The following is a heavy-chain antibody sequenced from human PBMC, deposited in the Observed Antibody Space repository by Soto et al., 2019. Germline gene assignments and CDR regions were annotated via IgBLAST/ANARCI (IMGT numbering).Heavy chain of an antibody. CDR2: IIPIFGTA. V-gene: IGHV1-69*06. CDR1: GGTFSSYV. J-gene: IGHJ3*02. D-gene: IGHD5-18*01. CDR3: ARDWWPAMATEHAFDI. Sequence: QVQLVQSGAEVKKPGSSVKVSCKASGGTFSSYVISWVRQAPGQGLEWMGGIIPIFGTANYAQKFQGRVTITADKSTSTAYMELSSLRSEDTAVYYCARDWWPAMATEHAFDIWGQGTMVTVSS.